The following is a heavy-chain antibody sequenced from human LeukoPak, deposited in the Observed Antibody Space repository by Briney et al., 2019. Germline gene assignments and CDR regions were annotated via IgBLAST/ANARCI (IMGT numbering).Heavy chain of an antibody. Sequence: GGSLRLSCAASGFSFDTHGMHWVRQAPGKGLEWVAVIWYDGSKKYYADSVKGRFTISRDNSKKSLFLQMNSLRAEDTALYYCARDVFADSSGGSFDFWGQGTLVSVSS. J-gene: IGHJ4*02. CDR3: ARDVFADSSGGSFDF. V-gene: IGHV3-33*01. CDR1: GFSFDTHG. CDR2: IWYDGSKK. D-gene: IGHD3-16*01.